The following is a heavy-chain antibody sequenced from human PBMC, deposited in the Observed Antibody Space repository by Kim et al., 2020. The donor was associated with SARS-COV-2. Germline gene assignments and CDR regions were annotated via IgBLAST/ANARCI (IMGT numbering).Heavy chain of an antibody. CDR3: ARDSVGYGSGSYYGGYNWFDP. J-gene: IGHJ5*02. CDR1: GFTFSSYS. CDR2: ISSSSSYI. D-gene: IGHD3-10*01. Sequence: GGSLRLSCAASGFTFSSYSMNWVRQAPGKGLEWVSSISSSSSYIYYADSVKGRFTISRDNAKNSLYLQMNSLRAEDTAVYYCARDSVGYGSGSYYGGYNWFDPWGQGTLVTVSS. V-gene: IGHV3-21*01.